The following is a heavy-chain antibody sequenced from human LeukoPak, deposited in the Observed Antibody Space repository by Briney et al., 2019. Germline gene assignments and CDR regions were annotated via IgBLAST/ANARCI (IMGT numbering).Heavy chain of an antibody. D-gene: IGHD3-22*01. CDR2: INHSGST. J-gene: IGHJ5*02. CDR1: GGSISNYY. Sequence: ASETLSLTCTVSGGSISNYYWSWIRQPPGKGLEWIGEINHSGSTNYNPSLKSRVTISVDTSKNQFSLKLSSVTAADTAVYYCASMRYYYDSSGYYLVNWFDPWGQGTLVTVSS. V-gene: IGHV4-34*01. CDR3: ASMRYYYDSSGYYLVNWFDP.